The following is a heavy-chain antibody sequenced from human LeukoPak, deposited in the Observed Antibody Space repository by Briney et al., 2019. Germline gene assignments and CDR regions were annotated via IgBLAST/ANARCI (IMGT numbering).Heavy chain of an antibody. CDR1: GFTFSSYG. V-gene: IGHV3-30*02. D-gene: IGHD3-16*02. CDR2: IRYDGSNK. J-gene: IGHJ4*02. Sequence: GGSLRLSCAASGFTFSSYGMHWVRQAPGKGLEWVAFIRYDGSNKYYADSVKGRFTISRDNSKNTLYLQMNSLRAEDTAVYYCASVLRLGELSLNYWGQGTLVTVSS. CDR3: ASVLRLGELSLNY.